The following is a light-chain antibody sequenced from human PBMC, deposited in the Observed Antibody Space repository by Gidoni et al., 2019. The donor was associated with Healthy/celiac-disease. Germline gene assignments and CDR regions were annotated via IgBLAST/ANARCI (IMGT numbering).Light chain of an antibody. CDR3: QQFNSYPWT. Sequence: GDRVTITCRASQGISSALAWYQQKPGKAPKLLIYDTSSLESGVPSRFSGSGSGTDFTLTISSLQPEDFATYYCQQFNSYPWTFGQGTKVEIK. J-gene: IGKJ1*01. CDR2: DTS. CDR1: QGISSA. V-gene: IGKV1-13*02.